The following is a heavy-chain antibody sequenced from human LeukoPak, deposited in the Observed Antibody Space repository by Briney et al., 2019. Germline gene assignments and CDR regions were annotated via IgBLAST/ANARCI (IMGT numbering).Heavy chain of an antibody. CDR3: AKEEVVVVAAIAYFFDY. CDR2: ISGSGGST. Sequence: GGSLRLSCAASGFTFSSYAMSWVRQAPGKGLEWVSAISGSGGSTYYADSVKGRFTISRDNSKNTLYLQMNSLRAEDTAVYYCAKEEVVVVAAIAYFFDYWGQGTLVTVSS. CDR1: GFTFSSYA. D-gene: IGHD2-15*01. V-gene: IGHV3-23*01. J-gene: IGHJ4*02.